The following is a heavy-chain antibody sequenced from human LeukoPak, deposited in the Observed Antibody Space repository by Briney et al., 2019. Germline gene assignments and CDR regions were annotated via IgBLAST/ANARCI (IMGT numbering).Heavy chain of an antibody. J-gene: IGHJ4*02. CDR2: IYSGGSK. V-gene: IGHV3-53*01. CDR3: AKAVSSSYFDY. CDR1: GFTVSSNY. Sequence: PGGSLRLSCAASGFTVSSNYMSWVRQAPGKGLGWVSVIYSGGSKYYVDSVKGRFTISRYNSKNRLYLQVDSLSAEDTAVYYCAKAVSSSYFDYWGQGTLVTVSS.